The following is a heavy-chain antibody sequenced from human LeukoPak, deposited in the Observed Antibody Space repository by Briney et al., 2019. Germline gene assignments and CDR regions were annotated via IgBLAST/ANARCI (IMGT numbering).Heavy chain of an antibody. CDR3: TTVSMITFGGVIVNRNY. D-gene: IGHD3-16*02. CDR1: GFTFSNAW. CDR2: IKSKTDGGTT. Sequence: GGSLRLSCAASGFTFSNAWMSWVRQAPGMGLEWVGRIKSKTDGGTTDYAAPVKGRFTISRDDSKNTLYLQMNSLKTEDTAMYYCTTVSMITFGGVIVNRNYWGQGTLVTVSS. V-gene: IGHV3-15*01. J-gene: IGHJ4*02.